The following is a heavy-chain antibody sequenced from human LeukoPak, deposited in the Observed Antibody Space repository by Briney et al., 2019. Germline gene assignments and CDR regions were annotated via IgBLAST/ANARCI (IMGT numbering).Heavy chain of an antibody. CDR1: GGSISSYY. CDR2: IYYSGST. CDR3: ARGDIAAAGLDY. Sequence: SGTLSLTCTVSGGSISSYYWSWIRQPPGKGLEWIGYIYYSGSTNYNPSLKSRVTISVDTSKNQFSLKLSSVTAADTAVYYCARGDIAAAGLDYWGQGTLVTVSS. D-gene: IGHD6-13*01. J-gene: IGHJ4*02. V-gene: IGHV4-59*01.